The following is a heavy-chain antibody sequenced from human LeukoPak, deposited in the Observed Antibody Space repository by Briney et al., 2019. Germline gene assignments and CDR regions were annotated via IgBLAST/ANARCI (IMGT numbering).Heavy chain of an antibody. CDR2: INPNSGGT. CDR3: ARGVAARPGSPADH. CDR1: GYTFTGYY. D-gene: IGHD6-6*01. J-gene: IGHJ4*02. Sequence: ASVKVSCKASGYTFTGYYMHWVRQAPGQGLEWMGWINPNSGGTNYAQKFQGRVTMTTDTSTSTAYMELRSLRSDDTAVYYCARGVAARPGSPADHWGQGTLVTVSS. V-gene: IGHV1-2*02.